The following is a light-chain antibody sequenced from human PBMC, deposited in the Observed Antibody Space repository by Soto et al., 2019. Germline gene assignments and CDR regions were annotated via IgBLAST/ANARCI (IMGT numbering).Light chain of an antibody. V-gene: IGKV1-27*01. CDR3: QKYSGPPYT. CDR1: QGIRNY. Sequence: DIQMTQSPSSLSASVGDRVTITCRASQGIRNYLAWYQQKPGKVPKLLSYTASTLQSGVPSRFSGSGSGTDFTLTISSLQPEDVATYYCQKYSGPPYTFGQGTKLEIK. CDR2: TAS. J-gene: IGKJ2*01.